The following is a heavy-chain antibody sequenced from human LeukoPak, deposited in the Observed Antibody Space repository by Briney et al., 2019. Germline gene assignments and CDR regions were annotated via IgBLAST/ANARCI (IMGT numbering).Heavy chain of an antibody. CDR2: IYSGGST. CDR3: AREYTLDFWRGSDAFDI. V-gene: IGHV3-66*01. J-gene: IGHJ3*02. Sequence: GGSLRLSCAASGFTVSSNYMSWVRQAPGKGLEWVSVIYSGGSTYYADSVKGRFTISRDNSKNTLYLQMNSLRAEDTAVYYCAREYTLDFWRGSDAFDIWGQGTMVTVSS. CDR1: GFTVSSNY. D-gene: IGHD3-3*01.